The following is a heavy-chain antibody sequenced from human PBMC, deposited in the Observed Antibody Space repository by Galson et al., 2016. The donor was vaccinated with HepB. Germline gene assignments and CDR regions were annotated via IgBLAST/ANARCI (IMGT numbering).Heavy chain of an antibody. D-gene: IGHD5-18*01. V-gene: IGHV3-7*01. CDR1: GFTFSSYG. J-gene: IGHJ4*02. Sequence: SLRLSCAASGFTFSSYGMIWVRQAPGKGLEWVADINQDGRETYYLDSVKGRFTVSSDNAKNSLFLQMDSLRAEDTAVFYCARERGSSFRDGGFYFDHWGQGTPVTVSS. CDR3: ARERGSSFRDGGFYFDH. CDR2: INQDGRET.